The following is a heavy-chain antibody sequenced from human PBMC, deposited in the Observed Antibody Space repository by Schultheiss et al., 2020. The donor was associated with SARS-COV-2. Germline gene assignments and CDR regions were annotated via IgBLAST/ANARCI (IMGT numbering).Heavy chain of an antibody. CDR1: GGSISSGGYY. CDR3: ARHLSPIAVAGTGYYYYGMDV. V-gene: IGHV4-39*01. Sequence: SETLSLTCTVSGGSISSGGYYWGWIRQPPGKGLEWIGSIYYSGSTYYNPSLKSRVTISVDTSKNQFSLKLSSVTAADTAVYYCARHLSPIAVAGTGYYYYGMDVWGQGTTVTVSS. D-gene: IGHD6-19*01. J-gene: IGHJ6*02. CDR2: IYYSGST.